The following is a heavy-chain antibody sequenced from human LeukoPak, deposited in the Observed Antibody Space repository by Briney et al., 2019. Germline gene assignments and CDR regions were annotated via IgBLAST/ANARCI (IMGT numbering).Heavy chain of an antibody. CDR2: ISYDGSNK. Sequence: GRSLRLSCAASGFTFSSYGMHWVSQAPGKGLEWGAVISYDGSNKYYADSVKDRFTISRDNSKNTLYLQMNSLRAEDTAVYYCAKASFMITFGGVIDHWGQATLVTVSS. V-gene: IGHV3-30*18. CDR3: AKASFMITFGGVIDH. D-gene: IGHD3-16*01. CDR1: GFTFSSYG. J-gene: IGHJ5*02.